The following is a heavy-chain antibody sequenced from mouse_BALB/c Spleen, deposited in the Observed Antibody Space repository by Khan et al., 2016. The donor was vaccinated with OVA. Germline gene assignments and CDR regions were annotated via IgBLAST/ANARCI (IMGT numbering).Heavy chain of an antibody. V-gene: IGHV1-76*01. CDR1: GYIFTSYW. CDR3: AREEALYYFDY. CDR2: IYPGTDNT. J-gene: IGHJ2*01. Sequence: QVHVKQSGAELVRPGASVKLSCKTSGYIFTSYWIHWVKQRSGQGLEWIARIYPGTDNTYYNEKLKDKATLTADKSSSTAYLQLSSLKSEDSAVLFCAREEALYYFDYWGQGTTLTVSS. D-gene: IGHD1-1*01.